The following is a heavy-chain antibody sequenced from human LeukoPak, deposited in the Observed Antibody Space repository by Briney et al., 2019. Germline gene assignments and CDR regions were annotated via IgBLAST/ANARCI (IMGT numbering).Heavy chain of an antibody. CDR2: IIPIFGTA. J-gene: IGHJ6*02. V-gene: IGHV1-69*13. CDR1: GGTFSSYA. D-gene: IGHD3-3*01. Sequence: ASVKVSCKASGGTFSSYAICWVRQAPGQGLEWMGGIIPIFGTANYAQKFQGRVTITADESTSTAYMELSSLRSEDTAVYYCAAASGFLEWLDVWGQGTTVTVSS. CDR3: AAASGFLEWLDV.